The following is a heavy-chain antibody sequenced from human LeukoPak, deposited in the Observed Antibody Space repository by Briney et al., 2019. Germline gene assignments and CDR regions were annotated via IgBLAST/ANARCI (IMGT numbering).Heavy chain of an antibody. V-gene: IGHV4-59*01. CDR3: ARVRYSSHYYYYYYMDV. J-gene: IGHJ6*03. Sequence: SETLSLTCTVSGGSISSYYWSWIRQPPGKGLEWIGYIYYSGSTNYNPSLKSRVTISVDTSKNQFSLKLNSVSAADTAVYYCARVRYSSHYYYYYYMDVWGKGTTVTVSS. CDR2: IYYSGST. D-gene: IGHD6-13*01. CDR1: GGSISSYY.